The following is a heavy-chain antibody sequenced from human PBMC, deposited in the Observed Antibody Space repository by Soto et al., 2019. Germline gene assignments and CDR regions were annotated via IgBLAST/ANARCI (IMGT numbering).Heavy chain of an antibody. CDR2: IYYSGST. CDR1: GGSISSYY. CDR3: ARVPRAVAGTFFDY. J-gene: IGHJ4*02. Sequence: SETLSLTCTVSGGSISSYYWSWIRQPPGKGLEWIGYIYYSGSTNYNPSLKSRVTISVDTSKNQFSLKLSSVTAADTAVYYCARVPRAVAGTFFDYWGQGTLVTVSS. D-gene: IGHD6-19*01. V-gene: IGHV4-59*01.